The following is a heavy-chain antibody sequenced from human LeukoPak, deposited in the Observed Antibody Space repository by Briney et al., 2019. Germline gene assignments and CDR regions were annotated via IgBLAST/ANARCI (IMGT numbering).Heavy chain of an antibody. CDR1: GYTLTSYD. CDR2: MNPNRDNT. J-gene: IGHJ5*02. Sequence: EASVKVSCKASGYTLTSYDINWVRQATGQGLEWMGWMNPNRDNTGYAQKFQGRVTMTRNTSIRTAYMELSSLRSEDTTVYYCARGRGRSRSSGWRNWLDPWGQKTLVTVSS. CDR3: ARGRGRSRSSGWRNWLDP. D-gene: IGHD6-19*01. V-gene: IGHV1-8*01.